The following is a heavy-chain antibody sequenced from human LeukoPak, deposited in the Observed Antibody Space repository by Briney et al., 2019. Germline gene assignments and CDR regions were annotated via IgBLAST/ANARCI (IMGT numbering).Heavy chain of an antibody. CDR2: IKQDGSEK. V-gene: IGHV3-7*01. Sequence: SGGSLRLSCAASGFSFSSYWMSWVRMGPAQGLEWVANIKQDGSEKYYVDSVKGRFTISRDNAKNSLYLQMNSLRAEDTAVYYCARGTGIAVADFDYWGQGTLVTVSS. J-gene: IGHJ4*02. D-gene: IGHD6-19*01. CDR3: ARGTGIAVADFDY. CDR1: GFSFSSYW.